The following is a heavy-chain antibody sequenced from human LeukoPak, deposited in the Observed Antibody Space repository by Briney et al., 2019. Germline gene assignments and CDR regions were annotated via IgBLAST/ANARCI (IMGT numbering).Heavy chain of an antibody. CDR1: GFTFSSYG. CDR2: ISTGSSTI. Sequence: GGSLRLSCAASGFTFSSYGMSWVRQAPGKGLEWVSYISTGSSTIYYADSVKGRFTISRDNAKNSLYLQVNSLRDEDTAVYYCARDTAFDIWGQGTMVTVSS. J-gene: IGHJ3*02. V-gene: IGHV3-48*02. CDR3: ARDTAFDI.